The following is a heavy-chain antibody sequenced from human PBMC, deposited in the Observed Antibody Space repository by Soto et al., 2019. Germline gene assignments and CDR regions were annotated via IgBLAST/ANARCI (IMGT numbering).Heavy chain of an antibody. CDR3: ATGGFGDTFDY. J-gene: IGHJ4*02. CDR2: IKQDGSEK. CDR1: GFTFSSYW. V-gene: IGHV3-7*01. D-gene: IGHD3-10*01. Sequence: GGSLRLSCAASGFTFSSYWMSWVRQAPGKGLEWVANIKQDGSEKYYVDSVKGRFTISRDNAKNSLYLQMNSLRAEDTAVYDCATGGFGDTFDYWGQGTLVTVSS.